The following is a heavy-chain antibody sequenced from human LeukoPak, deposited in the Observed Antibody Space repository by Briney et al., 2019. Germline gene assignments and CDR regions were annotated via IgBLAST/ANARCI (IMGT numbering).Heavy chain of an antibody. CDR2: INHSGST. D-gene: IGHD3-22*01. J-gene: IGHJ4*02. CDR1: GGSFSGYY. V-gene: IGHV4-34*01. CDR3: ARVPRDSSGYYYDY. Sequence: SETLSLACAVYGGSFSGYYWSWIRQPPGKGLEWIGEINHSGSTNYNPSLKSRVTISVDTSKNQFSLKLSSVTAADTAVYYCARVPRDSSGYYYDYWGQGTLVTVSS.